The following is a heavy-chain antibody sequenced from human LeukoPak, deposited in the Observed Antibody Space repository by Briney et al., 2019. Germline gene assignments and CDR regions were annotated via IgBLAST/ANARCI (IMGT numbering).Heavy chain of an antibody. Sequence: GGSLRLSCAASGFTFSSYSMSWVRQAPGKGLEWVSAITGSGGSTYYAASVKGRFTISRDNSKNTLYLQMNSLRAEAAPVFSFSKDPIGPIAVPGTFDYCGQGSLVTASS. CDR2: ITGSGGST. CDR3: SKDPIGPIAVPGTFDY. CDR1: GFTFSSYS. J-gene: IGHJ4*02. V-gene: IGHV3-23*01. D-gene: IGHD6-19*01.